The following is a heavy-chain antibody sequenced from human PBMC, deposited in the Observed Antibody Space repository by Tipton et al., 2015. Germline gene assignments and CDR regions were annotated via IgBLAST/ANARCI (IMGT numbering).Heavy chain of an antibody. J-gene: IGHJ3*02. D-gene: IGHD1-26*01. CDR3: ARHRLTGSYYDAFDI. V-gene: IGHV4-39*01. Sequence: TLSLTCTVSGGSISSTSYYWGWIRQPPGKGLEWIGSIYYSGSTYYNPSLKSRVTISVDTSKNQFSLKVTSVTAADTAVYYCARHRLTGSYYDAFDIWGQGTMVTVSS. CDR1: GGSISSTSYY. CDR2: IYYSGST.